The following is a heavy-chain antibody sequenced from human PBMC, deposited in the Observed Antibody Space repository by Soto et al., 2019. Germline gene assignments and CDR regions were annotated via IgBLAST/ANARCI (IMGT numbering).Heavy chain of an antibody. CDR3: AKVSVAGTYRFDS. J-gene: IGHJ4*02. D-gene: IGHD6-19*01. Sequence: PSETLSLTCDVSGVSITSTNWWSWVRQPPGRGLEWIGEIFHLGNTNYNPSPKSRVTLSIDKSKNQFSLKVSSVTAADTAVYYCAKVSVAGTYRFDSWGQGTLVTVSS. CDR2: IFHLGNT. V-gene: IGHV4-4*02. CDR1: GVSITSTNW.